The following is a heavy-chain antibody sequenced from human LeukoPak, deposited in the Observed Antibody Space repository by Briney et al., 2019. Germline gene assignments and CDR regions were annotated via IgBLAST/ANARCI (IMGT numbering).Heavy chain of an antibody. V-gene: IGHV3-9*01. D-gene: IGHD6-19*01. CDR1: GFTFDDYA. CDR3: ARVRGGWYMDV. Sequence: GGSLRLSCAASGFTFDDYAMHWVRQAPGKGLEWVSGISWNSGSIGYADSVKGRFTISRDNAKNSLYLQMSSLRAEDTAVYYCARVRGGWYMDVWGKGTTVTVSS. J-gene: IGHJ6*03. CDR2: ISWNSGSI.